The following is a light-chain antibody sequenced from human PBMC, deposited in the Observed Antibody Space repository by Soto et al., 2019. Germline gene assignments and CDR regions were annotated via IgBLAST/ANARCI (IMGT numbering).Light chain of an antibody. CDR1: SSDVGGYNY. J-gene: IGLJ1*01. Sequence: AGTQPASVSGSPGQSITISCTGTSSDVGGYNYVSWYQQHPGKAPKLIIYEVSNRPSGVSNRFSGSKSGNTASLTISGLQAEDEADYYCSSYTRSNPYVFGTGTKVTV. CDR3: SSYTRSNPYV. CDR2: EVS. V-gene: IGLV2-14*01.